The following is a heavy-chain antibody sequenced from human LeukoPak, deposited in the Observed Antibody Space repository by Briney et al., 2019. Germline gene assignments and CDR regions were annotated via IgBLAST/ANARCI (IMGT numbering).Heavy chain of an antibody. CDR3: GTGLGPAV. Sequence: ASVKVSCKASGGSFTSYTINWVRQAPGQGLEWMGRFIPILNVPNYAQKLQGRLTLTADKSTSTAYMELSSLRYEDTAVYYCGTGLGPAVWGQGSLVTVSS. D-gene: IGHD3/OR15-3a*01. V-gene: IGHV1-69*02. CDR2: FIPILNVP. CDR1: GGSFTSYT. J-gene: IGHJ3*01.